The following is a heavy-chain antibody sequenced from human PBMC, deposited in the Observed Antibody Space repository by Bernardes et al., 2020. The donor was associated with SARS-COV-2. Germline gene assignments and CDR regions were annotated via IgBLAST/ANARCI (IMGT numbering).Heavy chain of an antibody. CDR2: INPNTGGT. V-gene: IGHV1-2*02. Sequence: ASVKVSCKASGYTFTGNFIGWVRQAPGQRLEWMGWINPNTGGTNYVQKFQGRVTMTRDTSITTAYMELSRLGSDDTAIYFCARTRTTISTAGIPVDYWGQGTLVTVSS. J-gene: IGHJ4*02. CDR1: GYTFTGNF. D-gene: IGHD6-13*01. CDR3: ARTRTTISTAGIPVDY.